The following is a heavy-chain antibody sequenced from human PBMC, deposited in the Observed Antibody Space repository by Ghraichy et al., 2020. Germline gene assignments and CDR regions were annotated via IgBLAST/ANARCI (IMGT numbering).Heavy chain of an antibody. J-gene: IGHJ6*02. Sequence: GGSLRLSCAASGFTFSSYSMNWVRQAPGKGLEWVSYISSSSSTIYYADSVKGRFTISRDNAKNSLYLQMNSLRDEDTAVYYCARDRDSGYDFDYYYYGMDVWGQGTTVTVSS. V-gene: IGHV3-48*02. CDR2: ISSSSSTI. CDR3: ARDRDSGYDFDYYYYGMDV. CDR1: GFTFSSYS. D-gene: IGHD5-12*01.